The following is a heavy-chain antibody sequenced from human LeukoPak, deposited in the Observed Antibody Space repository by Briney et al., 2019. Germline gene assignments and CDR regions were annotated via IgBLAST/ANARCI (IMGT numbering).Heavy chain of an antibody. V-gene: IGHV4-34*01. D-gene: IGHD1-26*01. Sequence: SETLSLTCAVFGGSFSGYSWSWIRQPPGKGLEWIGEINHSGSTNYNPSLKSRVTISADTSKNQFSLKLSSVTAADTAVYYCARGPSDGSGAFDIWGQGTMVTVSS. CDR2: INHSGST. CDR1: GGSFSGYS. J-gene: IGHJ3*02. CDR3: ARGPSDGSGAFDI.